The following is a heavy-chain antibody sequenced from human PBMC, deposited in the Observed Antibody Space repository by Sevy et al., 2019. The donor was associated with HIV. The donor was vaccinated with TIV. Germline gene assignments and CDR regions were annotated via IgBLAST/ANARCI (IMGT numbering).Heavy chain of an antibody. CDR2: ISYDGSNK. D-gene: IGHD6-19*01. Sequence: GGSLRLSCAASGFTFSSYAMHWVRQAPDKGLEWVAVISYDGSNKYYADSVKGRFTISRDNSKNTLYLQMNSLRAEDTAVYYCARGRIAVAGTHFDYWGQGTLVTVSS. CDR1: GFTFSSYA. V-gene: IGHV3-30-3*01. J-gene: IGHJ4*02. CDR3: ARGRIAVAGTHFDY.